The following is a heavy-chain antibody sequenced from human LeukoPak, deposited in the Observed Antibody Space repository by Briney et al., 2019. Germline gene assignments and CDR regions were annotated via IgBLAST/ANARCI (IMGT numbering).Heavy chain of an antibody. CDR1: GGSISSGSYY. CDR3: ARQQLKTMASFDY. V-gene: IGHV4-61*02. CDR2: IYTSGST. J-gene: IGHJ4*02. D-gene: IGHD4/OR15-4a*01. Sequence: SETLSLTCTVSGGSISSGSYYWSWIRQPAGKGLEWIGRIYTSGSTNYNPSLKSRVTMSVDTTKNQFSLKPSSVTAADTAVYYCARQQLKTMASFDYWGQGTLVTVSS.